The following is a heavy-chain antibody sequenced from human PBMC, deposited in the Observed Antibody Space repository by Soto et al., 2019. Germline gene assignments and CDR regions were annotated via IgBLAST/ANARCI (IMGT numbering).Heavy chain of an antibody. CDR3: ARDPPLSGSYPNWFDP. Sequence: ASVKVSCKASGGTFISYAISWVRQAPCQGLEWMGGIMPIFGTANYAQKFQGRVTITADESTSTAYMELSSLRSEDTAVYYCARDPPLSGSYPNWFDPWGQGTLVTVSS. CDR1: GGTFISYA. CDR2: IMPIFGTA. J-gene: IGHJ5*02. D-gene: IGHD1-26*01. V-gene: IGHV1-69*13.